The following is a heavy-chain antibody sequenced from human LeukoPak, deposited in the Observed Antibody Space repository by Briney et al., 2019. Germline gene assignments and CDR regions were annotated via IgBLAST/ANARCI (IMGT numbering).Heavy chain of an antibody. Sequence: PGGSLRLSCAASGFTFSSYGMYWVRQAPGKGLEWVAVISYDGSNKNYPDSVKGRFTISRDNSKNTVDLQMNSLRVEDTAVYYCARQGLDYYGSGSYYMYGMDVWGQGTTVTVSS. CDR1: GFTFSSYG. V-gene: IGHV3-30*03. CDR2: ISYDGSNK. J-gene: IGHJ6*02. CDR3: ARQGLDYYGSGSYYMYGMDV. D-gene: IGHD3-10*01.